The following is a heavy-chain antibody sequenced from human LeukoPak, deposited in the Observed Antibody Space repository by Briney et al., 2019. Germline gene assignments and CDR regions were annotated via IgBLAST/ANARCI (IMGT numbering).Heavy chain of an antibody. CDR3: ARDLHSSGYYGPFDY. Sequence: SETLSLTCTVSGGSISSYYWSWIRQPPGKGLEWIGYIYYSGSTNYNPSLKSRVTISVDTSKNQFSLKLSSVTAADTAVYYCARDLHSSGYYGPFDYWGQGTLVTVSS. V-gene: IGHV4-59*01. CDR1: GGSISSYY. CDR2: IYYSGST. D-gene: IGHD3-22*01. J-gene: IGHJ4*02.